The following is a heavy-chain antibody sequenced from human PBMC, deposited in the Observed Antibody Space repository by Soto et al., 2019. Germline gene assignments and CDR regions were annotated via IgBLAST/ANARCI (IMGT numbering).Heavy chain of an antibody. V-gene: IGHV3-23*01. J-gene: IGHJ6*02. D-gene: IGHD6-13*01. Sequence: PGGSLRLSCAASGFTVSSNYMSWVRQAPGKGLEWVSAISGSGGSTYYADSVKGRFTISRDNSKNTLYLQMNSLRAEDTAVYYCAKDSNRYSSSWYEAWSYYYYYGMDVWGQGTTVTVSS. CDR3: AKDSNRYSSSWYEAWSYYYYYGMDV. CDR1: GFTVSSNY. CDR2: ISGSGGST.